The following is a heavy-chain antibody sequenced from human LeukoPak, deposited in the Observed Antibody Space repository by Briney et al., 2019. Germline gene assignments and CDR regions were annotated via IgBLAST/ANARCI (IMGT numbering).Heavy chain of an antibody. CDR1: GYTFTSYY. CDR2: INPSGGST. V-gene: IGHV1-46*01. Sequence: ASVNVSCKASGYTFTSYYMHWVRQAPGQGLEWVGLINPSGGSTSYAQTFEGRVTMTRDTSTSTVYMELSSLRSEDTAVYYCARVLGSLLDYCDQGALVTVSS. CDR3: ARVLGSLLDY. J-gene: IGHJ4*02. D-gene: IGHD2-15*01.